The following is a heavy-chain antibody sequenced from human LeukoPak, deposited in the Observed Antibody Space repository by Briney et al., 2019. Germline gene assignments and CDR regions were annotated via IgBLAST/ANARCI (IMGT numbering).Heavy chain of an antibody. CDR3: ARSHSGWQGHNNWFDP. CDR2: IYHTGST. J-gene: IGHJ5*02. Sequence: SETLSLTCEVSGCSISSDKYWGWIRQPPGKGLEWIGSIYHTGSTYYNPSLKSRVSISVDTSKNHFSLKFTSVTAADTAVYFCARSHSGWQGHNNWFDPWGQGTLVTVSS. D-gene: IGHD6-19*01. CDR1: GCSISSDKY. V-gene: IGHV4-38-2*01.